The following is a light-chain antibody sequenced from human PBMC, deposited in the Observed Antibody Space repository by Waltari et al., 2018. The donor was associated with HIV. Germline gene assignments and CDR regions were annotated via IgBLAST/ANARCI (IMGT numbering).Light chain of an antibody. V-gene: IGLV1-44*01. J-gene: IGLJ2*01. CDR2: NDY. Sequence: QSVLNQPPSVSGTAGQRVNISCSGSRSNIGPHIVNWYRQLPGMAPQLLIYNDYERPSGVSDRFSGFDSGTSASLAISGLQFDDEADYYCATWDDGLVRVVFGGGTMLTVV. CDR1: RSNIGPHI. CDR3: ATWDDGLVRVV.